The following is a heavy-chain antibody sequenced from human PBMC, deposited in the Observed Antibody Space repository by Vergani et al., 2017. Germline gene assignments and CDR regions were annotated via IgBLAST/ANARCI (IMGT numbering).Heavy chain of an antibody. CDR2: ISYDGSNK. CDR3: ATLGDY. J-gene: IGHJ4*02. V-gene: IGHV3-30-3*01. D-gene: IGHD3-16*02. Sequence: QVQLVESGGGVVQPGRSLRLSCAASGFTFSSNAMHWVRQAPGKGLEWVAVISYDGSNKYYADSVKGRFTISRDNSKNTLYLQMNSLRAEDTAVYYCATLGDYWGQGTLVTVSS. CDR1: GFTFSSNA.